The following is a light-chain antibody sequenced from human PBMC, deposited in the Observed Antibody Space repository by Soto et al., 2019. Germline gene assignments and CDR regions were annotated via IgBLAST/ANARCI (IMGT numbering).Light chain of an antibody. V-gene: IGLV2-23*01. CDR3: CSYAGSSTHVV. Sequence: QSALTQPASVSGSPGQSITISCTGTSSDVGSYNLVSWYQQHPGKAPKLMIYEGSKPPSGVSNRFSGSKSGNTASLTISGLQAEDEADYYCCSYAGSSTHVVFGGGTKVTVL. CDR2: EGS. J-gene: IGLJ2*01. CDR1: SSDVGSYNL.